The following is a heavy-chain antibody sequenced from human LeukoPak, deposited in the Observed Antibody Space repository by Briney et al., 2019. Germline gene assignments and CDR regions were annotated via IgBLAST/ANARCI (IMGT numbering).Heavy chain of an antibody. D-gene: IGHD5-24*01. CDR3: ARPLKARWLSFGY. CDR1: GFTFSTYY. J-gene: IGHJ4*02. CDR2: IKQDGSEK. V-gene: IGHV3-7*01. Sequence: GGSLRLSCTASGFTFSTYYMNWVRQAPGKGLEWVANIKQDGSEKYYVDSVKGRFTISRDNAKNSLYLQMDSLRAEDTAVYYCARPLKARWLSFGYLGQGTLVTVSS.